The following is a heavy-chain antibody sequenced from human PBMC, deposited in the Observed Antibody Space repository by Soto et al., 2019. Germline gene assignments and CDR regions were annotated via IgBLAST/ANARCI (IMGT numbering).Heavy chain of an antibody. V-gene: IGHV1-24*01. CDR2: FDPEDGET. CDR3: ATVRYCSGGSCYFDAFDI. D-gene: IGHD2-15*01. CDR1: GYTLTELS. Sequence: GASVKVSGKVSGYTLTELSMHWVRQAPGKGLEWMGGFDPEDGETIYAQKFQGRVTMTEDTSTDTAYMELSSLRSEDTAVYYCATVRYCSGGSCYFDAFDIWGQGTMVTVSS. J-gene: IGHJ3*02.